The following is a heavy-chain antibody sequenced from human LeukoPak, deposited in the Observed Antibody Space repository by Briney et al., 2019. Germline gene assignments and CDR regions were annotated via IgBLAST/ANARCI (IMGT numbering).Heavy chain of an antibody. CDR2: INHSGST. V-gene: IGHV4-34*01. CDR3: ARDGYNLDAFDI. J-gene: IGHJ3*02. Sequence: SETLSLTCAVYGGSFSGYYWSWIRQPPGKGLEWIGEINHSGSTNYNPSLKSRVTISVDTSKNQFSLNLSSVTAADTAVYYCARDGYNLDAFDIWGQGTMVTVSS. CDR1: GGSFSGYY. D-gene: IGHD5-24*01.